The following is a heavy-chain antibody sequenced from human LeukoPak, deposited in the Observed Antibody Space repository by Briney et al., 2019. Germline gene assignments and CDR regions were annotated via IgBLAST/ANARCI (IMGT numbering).Heavy chain of an antibody. J-gene: IGHJ4*02. CDR1: GGSISPYY. Sequence: SETLSLTCSVSGGSISPYYWSWVRQPPGQGLEWIGYVSYSGSADYNPSLKSRVIISIDTSKNQFSLRLSSLTAADTAVYYCARENDRYGRIDYWGQGTQVTVSS. D-gene: IGHD5-18*01. CDR2: VSYSGSA. CDR3: ARENDRYGRIDY. V-gene: IGHV4-59*01.